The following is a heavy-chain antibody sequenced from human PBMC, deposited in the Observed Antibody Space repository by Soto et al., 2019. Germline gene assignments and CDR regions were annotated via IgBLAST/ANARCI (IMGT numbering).Heavy chain of an antibody. CDR1: GGSFSPNY. J-gene: IGHJ4*02. D-gene: IGHD3-3*01. V-gene: IGHV4-30-4*01. CDR3: TRAPFTFLGVADFDY. Sequence: PSETLSLTCTVSGGSFSPNYWSWIRQPPGKGLEWIGYIYYSGSTYYNPSLKSRVTISVDTSKNQFSLKLSSVTAADTAVYYCTRAPFTFLGVADFDYGGQETLVTVSS. CDR2: IYYSGST.